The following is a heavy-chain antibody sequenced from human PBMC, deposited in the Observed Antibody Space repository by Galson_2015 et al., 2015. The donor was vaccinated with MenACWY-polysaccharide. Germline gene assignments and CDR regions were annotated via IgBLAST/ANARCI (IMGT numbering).Heavy chain of an antibody. Sequence: SLRLSCAASGFIFSSYSMNWVRQAPGKGLEWVSYIRSAGSNIHYADSVRGRFTISRDNTKNTLYLQMNSLRVEDTAVYYCARGGATRKDVYFDLWGQGTLVTVSS. V-gene: IGHV3-48*01. D-gene: IGHD5-24*01. CDR3: ARGGATRKDVYFDL. J-gene: IGHJ4*02. CDR2: IRSAGSNI. CDR1: GFIFSSYS.